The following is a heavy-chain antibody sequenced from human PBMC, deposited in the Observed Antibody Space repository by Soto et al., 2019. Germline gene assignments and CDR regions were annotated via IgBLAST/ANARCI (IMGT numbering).Heavy chain of an antibody. CDR2: ISASGGTT. V-gene: IGHV3-23*01. CDR1: GFTFSSYA. D-gene: IGHD2-21*02. CDR3: AKDRVVVTAPIDY. J-gene: IGHJ4*02. Sequence: GGSLRLSCAASGFTFSSYAMSWVRQAPGKGLEWVSAISASGGTTYYADSVKGRFTISRDNSKNTLYVQMNSLRAEDTAVYYCAKDRVVVTAPIDYWGQGTLVTVSS.